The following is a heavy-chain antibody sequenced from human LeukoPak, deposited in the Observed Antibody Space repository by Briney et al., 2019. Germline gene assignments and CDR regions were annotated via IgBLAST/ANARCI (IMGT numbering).Heavy chain of an antibody. CDR3: TRQGTAMVNGMDV. J-gene: IGHJ6*02. V-gene: IGHV3-73*01. CDR1: GFTFSGSA. D-gene: IGHD5-18*01. Sequence: GGSLRLSCAASGFTFSGSAMHWVRQASGKGLEWVGRIRSKANSYATAYAASVKGRFTISRDDSKNTAYLQMNSLKTEDTAVYYCTRQGTAMVNGMDVWRQGTTVTVSS. CDR2: IRSKANSYAT.